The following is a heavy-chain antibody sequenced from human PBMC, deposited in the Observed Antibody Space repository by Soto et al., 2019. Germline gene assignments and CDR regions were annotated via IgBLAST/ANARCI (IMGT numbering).Heavy chain of an antibody. CDR2: FIPIFRTL. CDR1: GGIFGSHG. J-gene: IGHJ3*01. D-gene: IGHD3-22*01. CDR3: VRDRRLYYSDPLDEFVASDYEV. V-gene: IGHV1-69*01. Sequence: QVQLIQSEAEVKKPGSSVRVSCTASGGIFGSHGFSWVRQAPGQRLEWVGGFIPIFRTLTYTEKFQARVRISADESTKTVYLDLSSLTSEDTALYYCVRDRRLYYSDPLDEFVASDYEVWGQGTMVSVSS.